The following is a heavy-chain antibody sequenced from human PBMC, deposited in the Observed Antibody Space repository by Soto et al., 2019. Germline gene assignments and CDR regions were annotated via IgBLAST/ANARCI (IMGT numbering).Heavy chain of an antibody. CDR1: GGSISSSNW. Sequence: QVQLQESGPGLVKPSGTLSLTCAVSGGSISSSNWWSWVRQPPGKGLEWIGEIYHSGSTNYNPSLKSRVTISVDNSKNQFSLKLSSVAAADTAVYYCARGGYDFWSGYSRNWFDPWGQGTLVTVSS. D-gene: IGHD3-3*01. V-gene: IGHV4-4*02. CDR2: IYHSGST. CDR3: ARGGYDFWSGYSRNWFDP. J-gene: IGHJ5*02.